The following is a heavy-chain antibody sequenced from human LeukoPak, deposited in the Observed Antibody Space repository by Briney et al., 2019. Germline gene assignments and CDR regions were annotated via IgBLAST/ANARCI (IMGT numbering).Heavy chain of an antibody. CDR1: GGSFSGYY. Sequence: PSETLSLTCAVYGGSFSGYYWSWIRQPPGKGLEWIGEINHSGSTNYNPSLKSRVTISVDTSKNQFSLKLSSVTAADTAVYYCARALYDGSGYYSHFDYWGQGTLVTVSS. CDR2: INHSGST. D-gene: IGHD3-22*01. CDR3: ARALYDGSGYYSHFDY. J-gene: IGHJ4*02. V-gene: IGHV4-34*01.